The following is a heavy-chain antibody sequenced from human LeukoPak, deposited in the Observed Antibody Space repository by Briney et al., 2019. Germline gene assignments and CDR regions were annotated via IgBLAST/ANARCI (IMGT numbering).Heavy chain of an antibody. J-gene: IGHJ4*02. V-gene: IGHV4-39*01. CDR2: IYYSGST. D-gene: IGHD4-17*01. CDR1: GGSISSSSYY. CDR3: ARGLYGDSHFDY. Sequence: SETLSLTCTVSGGSISSSSYYWGWIRQPPGKGLEWIGSIYYSGSTYYNPSLKSRVTISVDTSKNQFSLKLSSVTAADTAVYYCARGLYGDSHFDYWGQGTLVTVSS.